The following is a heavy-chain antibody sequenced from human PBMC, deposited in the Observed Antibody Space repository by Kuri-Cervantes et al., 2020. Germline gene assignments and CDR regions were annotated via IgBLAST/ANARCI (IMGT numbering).Heavy chain of an antibody. D-gene: IGHD2-2*01. CDR3: ARSRPRNRSCSSPSCLASGFFDV. V-gene: IGHV4-59*12. CDR1: GGSISRYY. J-gene: IGHJ6*04. Sequence: ESLKISCTVPGGSISRYYWSWIRQPPGKGLEWSGYIYYSGSTDYNPSLKSRVTISVDTSKKQFSLKLTSVTAADTAVYYCARSRPRNRSCSSPSCLASGFFDVWGKGTTVTVSS. CDR2: IYYSGST.